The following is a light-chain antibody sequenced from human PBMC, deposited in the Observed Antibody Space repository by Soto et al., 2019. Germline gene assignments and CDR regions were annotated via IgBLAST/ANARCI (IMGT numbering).Light chain of an antibody. CDR3: SSYTRSSSVV. CDR1: SSDVGGYKF. J-gene: IGLJ2*01. Sequence: QSALTQPASVSGSPGQSITISCTGTSSDVGGYKFVSWYQHHPGKAPKLIIYEVSKRPSGVSNRFSGSKSGNTASLTISGLQAEDEADYYCSSYTRSSSVVFGGGTKLTVL. CDR2: EVS. V-gene: IGLV2-14*01.